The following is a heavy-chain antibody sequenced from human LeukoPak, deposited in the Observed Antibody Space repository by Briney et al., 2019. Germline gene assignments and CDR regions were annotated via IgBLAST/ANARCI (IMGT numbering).Heavy chain of an antibody. V-gene: IGHV3-21*01. CDR2: ISSSSSYI. Sequence: PGGSLRLSCAASGFTFSSYSMNWVRQAPGKGLEWVSSISSSSSYIYYADSVKGRFTISRDNAKNSPYLQMNSLRAEDTAVYYCARDPYEIVATPYYFDYWGQGTLVTVSS. CDR1: GFTFSSYS. D-gene: IGHD5-12*01. CDR3: ARDPYEIVATPYYFDY. J-gene: IGHJ4*02.